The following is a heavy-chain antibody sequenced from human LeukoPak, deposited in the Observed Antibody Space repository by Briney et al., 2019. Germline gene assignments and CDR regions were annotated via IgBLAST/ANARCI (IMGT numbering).Heavy chain of an antibody. V-gene: IGHV4-59*08. J-gene: IGHJ6*02. D-gene: IGHD6-6*01. CDR3: ARHVPYSSSYYGMDV. CDR2: IYYSGST. Sequence: SETLSLTCTVSGGSISTYYWSWIRQPPGKGLEYIGYIYYSGSTNYNPSLKSRVTISIDTSKNQFSLKLSSVTAADTAVYYCARHVPYSSSYYGMDVWGQGTTVTVSS. CDR1: GGSISTYY.